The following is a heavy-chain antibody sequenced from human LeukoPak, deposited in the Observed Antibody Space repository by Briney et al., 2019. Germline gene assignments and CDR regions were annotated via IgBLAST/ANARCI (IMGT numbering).Heavy chain of an antibody. CDR3: ARDLSIVGAPFDY. V-gene: IGHV1-2*02. CDR1: GYTFTGYY. J-gene: IGHJ4*02. D-gene: IGHD1-26*01. Sequence: GASVKVSCKASGYTFTGYYMHWVRQAPGQGLEWMGWINPNSGGTNYAQKFQGRVTMTRDTSISTAYMELRSLTSDDTAAYYCARDLSIVGAPFDYWGQGTLVTVSS. CDR2: INPNSGGT.